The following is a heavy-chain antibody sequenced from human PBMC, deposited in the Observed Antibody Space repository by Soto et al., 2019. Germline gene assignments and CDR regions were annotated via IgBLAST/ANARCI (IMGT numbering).Heavy chain of an antibody. CDR1: GFTYGDDA. J-gene: IGHJ4*02. CDR2: IRSKAYGGTT. V-gene: IGHV3-49*03. Sequence: QTXVSLLLSCTAAGFTYGDDAMSGFHQAPGKGLEWVGFIRSKAYGGTTDYAASVKGKFTISRDDPKSIAYLQMDSLKTEDTALYYCTREGGSGSYLRYCDYWGQGTRVTVSS. CDR3: TREGGSGSYLRYCDY. D-gene: IGHD1-26*01.